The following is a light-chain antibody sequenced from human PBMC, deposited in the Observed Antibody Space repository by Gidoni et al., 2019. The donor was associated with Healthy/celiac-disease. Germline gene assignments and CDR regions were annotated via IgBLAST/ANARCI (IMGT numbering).Light chain of an antibody. CDR3: QKYNSAPPFT. CDR1: QGISNY. V-gene: IGKV1-27*01. Sequence: DIQMTQSPSSLSASVGDRVTITCRASQGISNYLAWYQQKPGKVPKLLIYAASTLQSGVPSRFSGSGSRTDFTLTISSLQPEDVATYYCQKYNSAPPFTFGPGTKVEIK. J-gene: IGKJ3*01. CDR2: AAS.